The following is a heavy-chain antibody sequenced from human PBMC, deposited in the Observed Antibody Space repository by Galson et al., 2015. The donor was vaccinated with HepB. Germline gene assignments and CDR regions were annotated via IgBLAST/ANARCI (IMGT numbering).Heavy chain of an antibody. D-gene: IGHD3-10*01. V-gene: IGHV3-33*01. CDR2: MWSDGSNK. J-gene: IGHJ4*01. CDR1: GFDFNNCG. CDR3: AREGKDGSGAFLGY. Sequence: SLRLSCAASGFDFNNCGMHWVRQAPGKGPEWVAVMWSDGSNKLYADSVKGRFTISRDNSNNTLYLQMNSLGAEDTAVYYCAREGKDGSGAFLGYWGQGTPVTVS.